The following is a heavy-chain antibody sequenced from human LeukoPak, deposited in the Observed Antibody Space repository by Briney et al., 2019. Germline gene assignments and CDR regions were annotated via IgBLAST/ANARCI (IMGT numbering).Heavy chain of an antibody. J-gene: IGHJ4*02. CDR1: GYSIGSGYY. CDR2: ISHSGST. V-gene: IGHV4-38-2*02. D-gene: IGHD1-26*01. Sequence: PSETLSLTCTVSGYSIGSGYYWGWIRQPPGKGLEWIGSISHSGSTYYNPSLKSRVTISLDTSKNQFSLKLSSVTAADTAVYYCASVVVGATSIDYWGQGTLVTVSS. CDR3: ASVVVGATSIDY.